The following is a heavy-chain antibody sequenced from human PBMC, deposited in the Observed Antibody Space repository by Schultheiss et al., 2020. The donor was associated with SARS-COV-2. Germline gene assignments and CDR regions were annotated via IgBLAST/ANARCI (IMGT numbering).Heavy chain of an antibody. CDR1: GGSISSYY. V-gene: IGHV4-59*12. CDR3: AKDQGYSSSGVLDY. Sequence: SETLSLTCTVSGGSISSYYWSWIRQPPGKGLEWIGYIYYSGSTNYNPSLKSRVTISVDTSKNQFSLKLSSVTAADTAVYYCAKDQGYSSSGVLDYWGQGTLVTVSS. D-gene: IGHD6-13*01. CDR2: IYYSGST. J-gene: IGHJ4*02.